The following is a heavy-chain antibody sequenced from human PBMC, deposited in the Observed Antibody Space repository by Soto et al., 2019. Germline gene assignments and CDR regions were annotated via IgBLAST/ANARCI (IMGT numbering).Heavy chain of an antibody. CDR2: IYYSGNT. Sequence: SETLSLTCTVSGGSVGSGGYYWSWIRQPPGKGLEWIGYIYYSGNTNYNPSLKSRVIISVDTSKNLFSLKLTSVTAADTAVYYCARIPVDTSMIYWLDPWGQGTLVTVSS. D-gene: IGHD5-18*01. J-gene: IGHJ5*02. CDR1: GGSVGSGGYY. V-gene: IGHV4-61*08. CDR3: ARIPVDTSMIYWLDP.